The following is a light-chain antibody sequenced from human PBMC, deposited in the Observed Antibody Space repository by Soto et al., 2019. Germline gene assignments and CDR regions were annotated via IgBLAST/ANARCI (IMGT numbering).Light chain of an antibody. J-gene: IGKJ2*02. Sequence: DIRMTQSPSSLSASVGDRVTITCRASPSISSYLNWYQQKPGKAPKLLIYAASSLQSGVPSRFSGSGSGTDFTLTISSLQSEDFATYYCQQSYSTPCTFGQGTKLEIK. V-gene: IGKV1-39*01. CDR3: QQSYSTPCT. CDR1: PSISSY. CDR2: AAS.